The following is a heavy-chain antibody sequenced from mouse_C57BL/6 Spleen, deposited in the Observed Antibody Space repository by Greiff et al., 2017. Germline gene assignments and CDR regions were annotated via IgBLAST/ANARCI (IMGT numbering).Heavy chain of an antibody. CDR2: ILPGSGST. V-gene: IGHV1-9*01. Sequence: QVQLQQSGAELMKPGASVKLSCKATGYTFTGYWIEWVKQRPGHGLEWIGEILPGSGSTNYNEKFKGKATFTADTSSNTAYMQLSSQTTEDSAIYYCARGPHYYGSSYLDYWGQGTTLTVAS. D-gene: IGHD1-1*01. CDR1: GYTFTGYW. CDR3: ARGPHYYGSSYLDY. J-gene: IGHJ2*01.